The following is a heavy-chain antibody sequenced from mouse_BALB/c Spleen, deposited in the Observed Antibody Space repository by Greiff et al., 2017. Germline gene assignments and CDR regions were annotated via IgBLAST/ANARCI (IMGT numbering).Heavy chain of an antibody. CDR2: ISFYNGAT. CDR1: GYSFTGSY. CDR3: EREYDGWFAY. V-gene: IGHV1S34*01. D-gene: IGHD2-3*01. Sequence: LVKTGASVKISCKASGYSFTGSYMHWVKKCHGKSLEWIGYISFYNGATSYNQKFKGKATFTVETSSSTAYMQFNSLTSEDSAVYYCEREYDGWFAYWGQGTRVTVSA. J-gene: IGHJ3*01.